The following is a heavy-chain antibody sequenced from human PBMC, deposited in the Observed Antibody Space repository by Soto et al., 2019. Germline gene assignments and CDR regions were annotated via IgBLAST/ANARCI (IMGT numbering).Heavy chain of an antibody. CDR2: IIPIFGTA. CDR3: ARVPDRGYSSYSEFWFEP. J-gene: IGHJ5*02. Sequence: GASVKISCKASGGTFSSYAISWVRQAPGQGLEWMGGIIPIFGTANYAQKFQGRVTITADESTSTAYMELSSLRSEDTAVYYCARVPDRGYSSYSEFWFEPWGEGTLVTVSS. CDR1: GGTFSSYA. V-gene: IGHV1-69*13. D-gene: IGHD5-18*01.